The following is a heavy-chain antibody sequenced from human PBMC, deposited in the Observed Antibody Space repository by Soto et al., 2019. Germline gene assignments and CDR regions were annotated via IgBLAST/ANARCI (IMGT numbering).Heavy chain of an antibody. J-gene: IGHJ4*02. Sequence: EVQLVESGGGLVKPGGSLRLSCAASGFTFSSYSMNWVRQAPGKGLEWVASISSSSSYIYYADSVQGRFTIARGNAKNPLYVQMNSLRAEDTAVYYCASLYSTGYWGQGTLVTVSS. CDR1: GFTFSSYS. V-gene: IGHV3-21*01. CDR2: ISSSSSYI. CDR3: ASLYSTGY. D-gene: IGHD4-4*01.